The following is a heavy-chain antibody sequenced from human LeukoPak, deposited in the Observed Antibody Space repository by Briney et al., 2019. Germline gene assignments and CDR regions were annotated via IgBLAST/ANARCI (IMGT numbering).Heavy chain of an antibody. J-gene: IGHJ4*02. V-gene: IGHV3-48*03. CDR3: ARGGWAAAGKFDY. D-gene: IGHD6-13*01. Sequence: GSLRLSCAASGFTFSSYEMNWVRQAPGKGLEWVSYISSSGSTIYYADSVKGRFTISRDNAKNSLYLQMNSLRAEDTAVYYCARGGWAAAGKFDYWGQGTLVTVSS. CDR1: GFTFSSYE. CDR2: ISSSGSTI.